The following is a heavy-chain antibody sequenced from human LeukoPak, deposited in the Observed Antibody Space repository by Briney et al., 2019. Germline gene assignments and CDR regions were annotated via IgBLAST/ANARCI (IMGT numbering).Heavy chain of an antibody. V-gene: IGHV4-39*01. CDR3: ARGELLDY. Sequence: SETLSLTCTVSGGSISSSSYYWGWLRPPPGKGLEWIGSIYYSGSTYYNPSLKSRVTISVDTSKNQFSLKLSSVTAADTAVYYCARGELLDYWGQGTLVTVSS. J-gene: IGHJ4*02. CDR1: GGSISSSSYY. D-gene: IGHD1-26*01. CDR2: IYYSGST.